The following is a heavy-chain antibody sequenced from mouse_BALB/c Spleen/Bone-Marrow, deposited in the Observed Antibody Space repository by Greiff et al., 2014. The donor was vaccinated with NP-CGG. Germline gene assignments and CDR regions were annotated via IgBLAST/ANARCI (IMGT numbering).Heavy chain of an antibody. Sequence: VQLPQSGAELARPGASVKLSCKASGYTFTSYWMQWVKQRPGQGLEWIGAIYPGDGDTRYTQKFKGKATLTADKSSSTAYMQLSSLASEESAVYYCASQGDYGSFDYWGQGTTLTVSS. CDR1: GYTFTSYW. CDR3: ASQGDYGSFDY. CDR2: IYPGDGDT. J-gene: IGHJ2*01. D-gene: IGHD1-1*02. V-gene: IGHV1-87*01.